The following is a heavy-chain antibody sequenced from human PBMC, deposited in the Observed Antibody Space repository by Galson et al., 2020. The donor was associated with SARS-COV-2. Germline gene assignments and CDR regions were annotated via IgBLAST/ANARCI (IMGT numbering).Heavy chain of an antibody. D-gene: IGHD3-3*01. J-gene: IGHJ3*02. CDR3: VVMYYDFWSGYPDGAFDI. CDR1: GFTFSSYA. V-gene: IGHV3-64D*06. Sequence: GSLRLSCSASGFTFSSYAMHWVRQAPGKGLEYVSAISSNGGSTYYADSVKGRFTISRDNSKNTLYLQMSSLRAEDTAVYYCVVMYYDFWSGYPDGAFDIWGQGTMVTVSS. CDR2: ISSNGGST.